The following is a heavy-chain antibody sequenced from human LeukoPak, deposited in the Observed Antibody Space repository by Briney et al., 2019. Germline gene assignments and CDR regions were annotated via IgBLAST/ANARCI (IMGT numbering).Heavy chain of an antibody. V-gene: IGHV3-74*01. CDR1: GFTFSSFY. D-gene: IGHD5-18*01. CDR2: ISGDGSST. J-gene: IGHJ4*02. Sequence: PGGSLRLSCAASGFTFSSFYMHWVRQVPGKGLVWVSRISGDGSSTTYVDSVKGRFTISRDNAKNTLYLQMNSLRAEDTAVYYCARSGKYSYGSLFDYWGQGTLVTVSS. CDR3: ARSGKYSYGSLFDY.